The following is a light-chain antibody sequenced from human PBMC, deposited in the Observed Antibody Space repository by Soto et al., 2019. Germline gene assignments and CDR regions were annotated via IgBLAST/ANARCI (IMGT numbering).Light chain of an antibody. CDR2: AAS. V-gene: IGKV1-39*01. J-gene: IGKJ4*01. CDR3: QQSYSTPT. CDR1: QTIVRA. Sequence: DIQMTQSTSSLSASVGDRVTITCRASQTIVRALNWYQQKPGKAPKLLIYAASYLQCGVPSRFSGSGSGTDFILTISSLQPEDFATYYCQQSYSTPTFGGGTKVEIK.